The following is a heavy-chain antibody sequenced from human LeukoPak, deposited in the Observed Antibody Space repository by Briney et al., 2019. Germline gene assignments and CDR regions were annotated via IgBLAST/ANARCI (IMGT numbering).Heavy chain of an antibody. Sequence: GGSLRLSCAASGFTLSSYAMSWVRQAPGKGLEWVSAISGSGGSTYYADSVEGRFTISRDNSKNTLYLQMNSLRAEDTAVYYCAKVGPFYYDSSGYVDYWGQGTLVTVSS. J-gene: IGHJ4*02. CDR2: ISGSGGST. CDR1: GFTLSSYA. D-gene: IGHD3-22*01. V-gene: IGHV3-23*01. CDR3: AKVGPFYYDSSGYVDY.